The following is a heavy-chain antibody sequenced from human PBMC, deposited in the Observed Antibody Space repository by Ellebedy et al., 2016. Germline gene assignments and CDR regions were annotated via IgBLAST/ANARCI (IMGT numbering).Heavy chain of an antibody. Sequence: SETLSLTXSVSGGSITTYYCTWIRQPPGKGLEWIGHTYYNGRTNYNPSLKSRVTISVDTSKNQFSLTLTSVTAADTAVYYCARASAVTKYYHAMDVWGQGTTVTVSS. D-gene: IGHD4-17*01. CDR1: GGSITTYY. CDR3: ARASAVTKYYHAMDV. V-gene: IGHV4-59*01. CDR2: TYYNGRT. J-gene: IGHJ6*02.